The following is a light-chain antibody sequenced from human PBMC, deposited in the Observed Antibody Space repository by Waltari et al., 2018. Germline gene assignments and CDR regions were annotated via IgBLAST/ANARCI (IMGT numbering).Light chain of an antibody. CDR3: CSHTFDSTWV. CDR2: AVT. V-gene: IGLV2-14*03. Sequence: QSALTQPASVSGSPGQSITISCTGTSSDVGVHNYVSCYQQYPGKAPKLLIYAVTKRPSGVASRFSGSRSGNTASLTISGLQPEGEADYYCCSHTFDSTWVFGGGTKLTVL. J-gene: IGLJ3*02. CDR1: SSDVGVHNY.